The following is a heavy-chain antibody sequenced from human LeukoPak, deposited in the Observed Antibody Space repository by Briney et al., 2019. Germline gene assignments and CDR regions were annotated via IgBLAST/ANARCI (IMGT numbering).Heavy chain of an antibody. CDR2: IYHSGPT. CDR1: GDSIRNANYF. J-gene: IGHJ4*02. D-gene: IGHD6-19*01. V-gene: IGHV4-39*01. CDR3: ARHIPLQWPFDH. Sequence: SETLSLTCSVSGDSIRNANYFWAWIRQTPEKGLEWIGTIYHSGPTYYPPSLRSRLTVSVDTSKNQFSLRLDSMTAADTGVYYCARHIPLQWPFDHWGPGTVVTVSS.